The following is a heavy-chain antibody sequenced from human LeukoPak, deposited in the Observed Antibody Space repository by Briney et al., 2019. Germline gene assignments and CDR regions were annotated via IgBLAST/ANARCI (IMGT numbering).Heavy chain of an antibody. CDR1: GGSFSGYY. V-gene: IGHV4-34*01. CDR3: ARSMYSSSWYSINWFDP. D-gene: IGHD6-13*01. CDR2: INHSGST. Sequence: SETLSLTCAVYGGSFSGYYWSWIRQPPGKGLEWIGEINHSGSTNYSPSLKSRVTISVDTSKNQFSLKLSSVTAADTAVYSCARSMYSSSWYSINWFDPWGQGTLVTVSS. J-gene: IGHJ5*02.